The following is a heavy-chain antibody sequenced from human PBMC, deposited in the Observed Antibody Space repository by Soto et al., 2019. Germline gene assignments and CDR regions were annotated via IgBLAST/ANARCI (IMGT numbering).Heavy chain of an antibody. CDR2: IYYSGST. CDR1: GGSISSYY. V-gene: IGHV4-59*08. J-gene: IGHJ4*02. Sequence: SETLSLTCTVSGGSISSYYWSWIRQPPGKGLEWIGYIYYSGSTNYNPSLKSRVTISVDTSKNQFSLKLSSVTAADTAVYYCARHREYNVPATNFDYWGQRTLVTVSS. D-gene: IGHD2-2*01. CDR3: ARHREYNVPATNFDY.